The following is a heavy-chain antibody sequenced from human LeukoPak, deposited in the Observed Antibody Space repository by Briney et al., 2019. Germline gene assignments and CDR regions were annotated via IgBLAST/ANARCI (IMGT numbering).Heavy chain of an antibody. CDR1: DYSITNGYY. D-gene: IGHD6-6*01. CDR3: ARDPSLAASGPLDY. J-gene: IGHJ4*02. V-gene: IGHV4-38-2*02. Sequence: SETLSLTCTVSDYSITNGYYWGWIRQPPGKGLEWIGSIYHSGSTYYNPSLKSRVTISVDTSKNHFSLKLTSVTAADTAVYYCARDPSLAASGPLDYWGQGTLDTVSS. CDR2: IYHSGST.